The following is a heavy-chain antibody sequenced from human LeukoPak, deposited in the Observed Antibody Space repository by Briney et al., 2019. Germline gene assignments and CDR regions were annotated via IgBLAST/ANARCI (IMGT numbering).Heavy chain of an antibody. V-gene: IGHV3-66*02. CDR2: IYSGGST. J-gene: IGHJ4*02. CDR1: GFTVNSNY. CDR3: ARAIMITFGGVIPTPY. D-gene: IGHD3-16*02. Sequence: PGGSLRLSCAASGFTVNSNYMSWVRQAPGEGLEWVSVIYSGGSTYYADSVKGRFTISRDNSKNTLYLQMNSLRAEDTAVYYCARAIMITFGGVIPTPYWGQGTLVTVSS.